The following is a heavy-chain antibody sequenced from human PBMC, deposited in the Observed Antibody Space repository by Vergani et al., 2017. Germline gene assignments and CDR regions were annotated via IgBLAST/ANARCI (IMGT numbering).Heavy chain of an antibody. J-gene: IGHJ1*01. CDR1: GFTSSYYG. Sequence: QVHLVESGGGVVQPGRSLRLSCVVSGFTSSYYGMHWVRQAPGKGLEGVAVISYDGTQKYYADSVKGRFTISRDNSKSTLYLQMNSLRTEDTAVYYCATNSCGTPGCQIGYFREWGQGTLVTVSS. D-gene: IGHD1-1*01. CDR2: ISYDGTQK. V-gene: IGHV3-30*03. CDR3: ATNSCGTPGCQIGYFRE.